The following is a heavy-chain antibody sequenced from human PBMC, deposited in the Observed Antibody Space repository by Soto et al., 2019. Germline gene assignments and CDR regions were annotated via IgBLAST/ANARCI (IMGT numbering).Heavy chain of an antibody. V-gene: IGHV3-23*01. J-gene: IGHJ6*02. CDR2: ISAGGGST. Sequence: PVGSLRLSCAGSGFTFSNHAMSWVRQAPGKGLEWVSGISAGGGSTNYADSVKGRFTISRDNSKNTLYLQMNSLRADDTAVYYWTRGAPAPRTEAASSGPNRGGMDVWGPGTTVTVSS. CDR3: TRGAPAPRTEAASSGPNRGGMDV. CDR1: GFTFSNHA. D-gene: IGHD6-13*01.